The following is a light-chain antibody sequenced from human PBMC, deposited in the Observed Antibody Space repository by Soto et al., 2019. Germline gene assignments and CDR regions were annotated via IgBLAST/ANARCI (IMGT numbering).Light chain of an antibody. CDR2: AAS. V-gene: IGKV1-9*01. CDR1: QGISSY. J-gene: IGKJ5*01. Sequence: QLTQSPSSLSASVGDRVTITCRASQGISSYLAWYQQKPGKAPKLLIYAASTLQSGVPSRFSGSGSGTDFTLTISSLQPEDFATYYCQQLNSYPHTFGQGTRLAIK. CDR3: QQLNSYPHT.